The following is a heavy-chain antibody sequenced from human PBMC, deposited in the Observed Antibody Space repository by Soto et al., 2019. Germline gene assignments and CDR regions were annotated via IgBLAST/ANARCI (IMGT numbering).Heavy chain of an antibody. J-gene: IGHJ4*02. D-gene: IGHD2-21*02. CDR1: GGFVSSGCYS. Sequence: SETLSLTCVVSGGFVSSGCYSWSWIRQTPGKGLEWIGHIHHSGGTSYNPSLKSLVAISVDTSKNQFSLKVDSVTAADTAVYYCARGLLAYCGGDCALFDSWGQGIMVTVSS. CDR3: ARGLLAYCGGDCALFDS. V-gene: IGHV4-61*01. CDR2: IHHSGGT.